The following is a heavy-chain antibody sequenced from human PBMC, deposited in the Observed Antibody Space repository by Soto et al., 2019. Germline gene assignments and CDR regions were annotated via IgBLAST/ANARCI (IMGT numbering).Heavy chain of an antibody. V-gene: IGHV3-23*01. CDR1: GFTFSSYA. CDR3: AKGKGEYYYGSGSYYLHYFDY. Sequence: EVQLLESGGGLVQPGGSLRLSCAASGFTFSSYAMSWVRQAPGRGLEWVSAIVGSGGSTYYADYVKGRFTISRDNSKNTLYLQMNSLRAEDTAVYYCAKGKGEYYYGSGSYYLHYFDYWGQGTLVTVSS. CDR2: IVGSGGST. D-gene: IGHD3-10*01. J-gene: IGHJ4*02.